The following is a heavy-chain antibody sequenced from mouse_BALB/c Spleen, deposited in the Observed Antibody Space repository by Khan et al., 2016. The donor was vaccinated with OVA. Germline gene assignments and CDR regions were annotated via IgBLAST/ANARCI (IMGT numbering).Heavy chain of an antibody. CDR1: GYSIASDYA. CDR2: ISYSGNT. D-gene: IGHD1-1*01. J-gene: IGHJ2*01. V-gene: IGHV3-2*02. Sequence: EVQLQESGPGLVKPSQSLSLTCTVTGYSIASDYAWNWIRQFPGNKLGWMGFISYSGNTNYNPSLKSRISITRDTSKNTFFLQLNSVTSEDTATYYCARVYGGDFDYWGQGTTLTVSS. CDR3: ARVYGGDFDY.